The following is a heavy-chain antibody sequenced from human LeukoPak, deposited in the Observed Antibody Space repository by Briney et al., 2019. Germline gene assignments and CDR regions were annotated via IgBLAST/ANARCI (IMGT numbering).Heavy chain of an antibody. J-gene: IGHJ4*02. CDR3: ARVRATGAHDY. D-gene: IGHD7-27*01. CDR2: INHSGST. V-gene: IGHV4-39*07. CDR1: GGSISGSSYY. Sequence: SSETLSLTCTVSGGSISGSSYYWGWIRQPPGKGLEWIGEINHSGSTNYNPSLKSRVTISVDTSKNQFSLKLSSVTAADTAVYYCARVRATGAHDYWGQGTLVTVSS.